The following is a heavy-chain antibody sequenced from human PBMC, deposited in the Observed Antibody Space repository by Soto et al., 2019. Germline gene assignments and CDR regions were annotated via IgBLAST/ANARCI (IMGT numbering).Heavy chain of an antibody. Sequence: GASVKVSCKASGYTFTGYYMHWVRQAPGQGLEWMGWINPNSGGTNYAQKFQGWVTMTRDTSISTAYMELSRLRSDDTAVYYCARGGAYSSGWYHDAFDIWGQGTMVTVSS. J-gene: IGHJ3*02. V-gene: IGHV1-2*04. CDR1: GYTFTGYY. CDR3: ARGGAYSSGWYHDAFDI. CDR2: INPNSGGT. D-gene: IGHD6-19*01.